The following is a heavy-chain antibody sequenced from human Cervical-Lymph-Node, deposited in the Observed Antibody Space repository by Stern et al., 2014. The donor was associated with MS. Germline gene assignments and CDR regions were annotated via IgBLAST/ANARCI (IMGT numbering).Heavy chain of an antibody. J-gene: IGHJ4*02. V-gene: IGHV5-51*03. CDR2: LYPGDSDT. CDR3: ARVPPNYDIWTGYYGGRVDY. CDR1: GYSFTSYW. D-gene: IGHD3-9*01. Sequence: EVQLVQSGAEVQKPGESLKISCQGSGYSFTSYWIGWVRQMPGKGLEWMGILYPGDSDTRYSPSFQGQVTISADKSIRTAFLQWSSLKASDTAMYYCARVPPNYDIWTGYYGGRVDYWGQGTLVTVSS.